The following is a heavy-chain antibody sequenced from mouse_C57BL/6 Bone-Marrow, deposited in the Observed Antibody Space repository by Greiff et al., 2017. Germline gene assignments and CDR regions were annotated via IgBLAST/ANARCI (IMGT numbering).Heavy chain of an antibody. CDR3: AGGITTVVDFDY. V-gene: IGHV1-26*01. D-gene: IGHD1-1*01. CDR1: GYTFTDYY. J-gene: IGHJ2*01. Sequence: VQLQQSGPELVKPGASVKISCKASGYTFTDYYMNWVKQSHGKSLEWIGDINPNNGGTSYNQKFKGKATLTVDKSSSTAYMELRSLTSEDSAVYYCAGGITTVVDFDYWGQGTTLTVSS. CDR2: INPNNGGT.